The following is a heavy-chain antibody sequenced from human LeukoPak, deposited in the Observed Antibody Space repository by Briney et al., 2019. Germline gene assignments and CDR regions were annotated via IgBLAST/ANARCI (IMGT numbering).Heavy chain of an antibody. V-gene: IGHV3-30*18. CDR2: ISYDGSNK. CDR3: AKESIAAAGGNWFDP. CDR1: GFTFSSYG. Sequence: QAGGSLGLSCAASGFTFSSYGMHWVRQAPGKGLEWVAVISYDGSNKYYADSVKGRFTISRDNSKNTLYLQMNSLRAEDTAVYYCAKESIAAAGGNWFDPWGQGTLVTVSS. D-gene: IGHD6-13*01. J-gene: IGHJ5*02.